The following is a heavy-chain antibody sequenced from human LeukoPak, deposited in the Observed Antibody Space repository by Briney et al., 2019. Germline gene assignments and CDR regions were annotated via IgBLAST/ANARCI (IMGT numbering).Heavy chain of an antibody. CDR3: SRLFVTGVDGRRWFNL. V-gene: IGHV4-39*01. CDR1: GDSISSSRYY. Sequence: PSETLSLTCTVSGDSISSSRYYWGWIRQPPGKGLEYIGSINYSGSTYDDPSLKGRVTISVDTSKNQFSLKLTSMTAADSAVYYCSRLFVTGVDGRRWFNLWGPGTLVPVSS. J-gene: IGHJ5*02. D-gene: IGHD3-10*01. CDR2: INYSGST.